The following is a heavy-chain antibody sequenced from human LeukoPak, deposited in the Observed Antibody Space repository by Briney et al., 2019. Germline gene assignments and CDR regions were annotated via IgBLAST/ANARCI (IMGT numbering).Heavy chain of an antibody. CDR2: IILIFGTA. Sequence: ASVKVSCKASGGTFSSYAISWVRQAPGQGLEWMGGIILIFGTANYAQKFQGRVTITADESTSTAYMELSSLRSEDTAVYYCARRTDFWSGYYTRALAAAGNNWFDPWGQGTLVTVSS. D-gene: IGHD3-3*01. CDR1: GGTFSSYA. V-gene: IGHV1-69*13. CDR3: ARRTDFWSGYYTRALAAAGNNWFDP. J-gene: IGHJ5*02.